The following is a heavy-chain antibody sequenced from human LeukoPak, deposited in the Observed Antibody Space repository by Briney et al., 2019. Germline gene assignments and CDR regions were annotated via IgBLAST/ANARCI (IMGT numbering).Heavy chain of an antibody. J-gene: IGHJ4*02. CDR2: IYYSGST. CDR3: ARVGVDYSGNVLKYFFDY. D-gene: IGHD4-23*01. V-gene: IGHV4-39*07. CDR1: GGSISSSSYY. Sequence: SETLSLTCTVSGGSISSSSYYWGWLRQPPGKGLEWIGSIYYSGSTYYNPSLKSRVVISVDTSKNQFSLNLTPVTAADTAVYYCARVGVDYSGNVLKYFFDYWGQGTLVTVSS.